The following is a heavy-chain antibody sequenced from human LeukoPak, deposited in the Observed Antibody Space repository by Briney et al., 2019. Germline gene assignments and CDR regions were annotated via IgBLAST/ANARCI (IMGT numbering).Heavy chain of an antibody. CDR3: ARDIIYDFWSGSGSYYYMDV. Sequence: GGSLRLSCAASGFTFSSYAMHWVRQAPGKGLEYVSAISSNGGSTYYANSVKGRFTISRDNSKNTLYLQMGSLRAEDMAVYYCARDIIYDFWSGSGSYYYMDVWGKGTTVTVSS. J-gene: IGHJ6*03. D-gene: IGHD3-3*01. CDR1: GFTFSSYA. V-gene: IGHV3-64*01. CDR2: ISSNGGST.